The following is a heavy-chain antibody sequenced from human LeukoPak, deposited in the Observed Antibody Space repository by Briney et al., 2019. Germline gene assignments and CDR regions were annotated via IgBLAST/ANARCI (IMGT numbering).Heavy chain of an antibody. CDR3: AKARAKDRATVSDFRKSYYYYGMDV. CDR2: ISYDGSNK. CDR1: GFTFSSYG. V-gene: IGHV3-30*18. J-gene: IGHJ6*02. Sequence: PGRSLRLSCAASGFTFSSYGMHWVRQAPGKGLEWVEVISYDGSNKYYADSVKGRFTISRDNSKNTLYLQMNSLRAEDTAVYYCAKARAKDRATVSDFRKSYYYYGMDVWGQGTTVTVSS. D-gene: IGHD4-11*01.